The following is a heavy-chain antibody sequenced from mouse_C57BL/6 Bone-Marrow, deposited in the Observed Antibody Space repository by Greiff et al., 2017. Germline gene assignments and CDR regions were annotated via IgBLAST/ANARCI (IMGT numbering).Heavy chain of an antibody. Sequence: VQLQQPGAELVMPGASVKLSCKASGYTFTSYWMHWVKQRPGQGLEWIGEIDPSDSYTNYNQKFKGKSTLTVDKSSSTAYMQLSSLTYEDSAVYYCARSDYGSSYWYFDVWGTGTTVTVSS. V-gene: IGHV1-69*01. D-gene: IGHD1-1*01. J-gene: IGHJ1*03. CDR2: IDPSDSYT. CDR1: GYTFTSYW. CDR3: ARSDYGSSYWYFDV.